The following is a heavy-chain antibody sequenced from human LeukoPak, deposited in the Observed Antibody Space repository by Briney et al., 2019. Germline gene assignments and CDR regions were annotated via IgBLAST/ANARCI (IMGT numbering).Heavy chain of an antibody. CDR1: GYTFTGYY. CDR3: ARVTDSSGWKYWYFDL. Sequence: ASVKVSCKASGYTFTGYYMHWVRPAHGQGLEWMGWINPNSGGTNYAQKFQGRVTMTRDTSISTAYMELSRLRSDDTAVYYCARVTDSSGWKYWYFDLWGRGTLVTVSS. D-gene: IGHD6-19*01. V-gene: IGHV1-2*02. CDR2: INPNSGGT. J-gene: IGHJ2*01.